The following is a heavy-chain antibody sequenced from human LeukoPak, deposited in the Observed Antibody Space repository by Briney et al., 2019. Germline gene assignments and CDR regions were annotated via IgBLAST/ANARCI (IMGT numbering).Heavy chain of an antibody. CDR3: ARAGYSSSWSYEGPFFDY. Sequence: SXXVSXKASGGTFSSYAISWVRQAPGQGLEWMGGIIPIFGTANYAQKFQGRVTITADESTSTAYMELSSLRSEDTAVYYCARAGYSSSWSYEGPFFDYWGQGTLVTVSS. CDR1: GGTFSSYA. V-gene: IGHV1-69*01. CDR2: IIPIFGTA. J-gene: IGHJ4*02. D-gene: IGHD6-13*01.